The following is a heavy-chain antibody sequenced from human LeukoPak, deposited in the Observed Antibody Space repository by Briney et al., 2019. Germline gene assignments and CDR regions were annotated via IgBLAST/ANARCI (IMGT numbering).Heavy chain of an antibody. Sequence: GGSLRLSCAASGFTFSSYGMHWVRQAPGKGLEWVAVISYDGSNKYYADSVKGRFTISRDNSKNTLYLQMNSLRAEDTAVYYCARDWVVIVLGFYYYYGMDVWGQGTTVTVSS. D-gene: IGHD3-16*02. CDR3: ARDWVVIVLGFYYYYGMDV. CDR1: GFTFSSYG. V-gene: IGHV3-30*03. J-gene: IGHJ6*02. CDR2: ISYDGSNK.